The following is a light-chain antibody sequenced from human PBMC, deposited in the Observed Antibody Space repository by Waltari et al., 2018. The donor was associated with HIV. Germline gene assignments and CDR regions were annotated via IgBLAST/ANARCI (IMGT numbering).Light chain of an antibody. CDR1: QTIGSSY. CDR2: GAS. CDR3: QHYGSSRT. J-gene: IGKJ1*01. V-gene: IGKV3-20*01. Sequence: EIVLTQSRVTLSLSPGEGATLSCRASQTIGSSYLAWYQQTPGQAPRLLIFGASTRATGIPDRFSGSGAGTDFTLTISRLEPEDFAVYYCQHYGSSRTFGQGTKVEIK.